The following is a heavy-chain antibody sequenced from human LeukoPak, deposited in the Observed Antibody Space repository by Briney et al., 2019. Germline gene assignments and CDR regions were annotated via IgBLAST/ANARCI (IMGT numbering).Heavy chain of an antibody. CDR2: IYYSGST. CDR3: ARDLGEVCWPGLDY. V-gene: IGHV4-30-4*08. J-gene: IGHJ4*02. Sequence: PSETLSLTCTVSGGSISSGDYYWSWIRQPPGKGLEWIGYIYYSGSTYYNPSLKSRVTISVDTSKNQFSLKLSSVTAADTAVYFCARDLGEVCWPGLDYWGQGTLVTVSS. D-gene: IGHD3-10*01. CDR1: GGSISSGDYY.